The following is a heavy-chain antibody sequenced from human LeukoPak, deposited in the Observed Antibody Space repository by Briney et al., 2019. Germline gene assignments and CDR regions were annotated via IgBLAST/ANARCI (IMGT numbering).Heavy chain of an antibody. D-gene: IGHD1-26*01. CDR3: ARGHGQWELYLHC. V-gene: IGHV4-34*01. J-gene: IGHJ4*02. Sequence: PSETLSLTCAVFGGSFSEYYWSWIRQSPGQGLEWIGEINHSGRTNYNPSLKSRVTLSVDASKNQFSLSLSSTTAADTAVYFCARGHGQWELYLHCWGQGTLVTVSS. CDR2: INHSGRT. CDR1: GGSFSEYY.